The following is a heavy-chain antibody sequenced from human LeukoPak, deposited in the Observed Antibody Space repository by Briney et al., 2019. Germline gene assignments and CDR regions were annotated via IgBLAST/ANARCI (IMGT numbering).Heavy chain of an antibody. J-gene: IGHJ4*02. V-gene: IGHV4-39*01. CDR2: IYYSGST. CDR1: GGSISSGGYY. Sequence: SETLSLTCTVSGGSISSGGYYWSWIRQHPGKGLEWIGSIYYSGSTYYNPSLKSRVTISVDTSKNQFSLKLSSVTAADTAVYYCARGGEYSSSIGYWGQGTLVTVSS. D-gene: IGHD6-6*01. CDR3: ARGGEYSSSIGY.